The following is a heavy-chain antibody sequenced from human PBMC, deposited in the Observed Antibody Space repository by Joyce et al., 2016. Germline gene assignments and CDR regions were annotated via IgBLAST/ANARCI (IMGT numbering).Heavy chain of an antibody. J-gene: IGHJ1*01. D-gene: IGHD4-17*01. Sequence: HVQLVQSGAEVRKPGASVKVSCRASGYSFTSYVIHWLRQAPGQRLEWMGWNNTDNGNRKYSQRFQGIVTITRDTTASTVYMELSGLTYEDTGVDYCARDFSTVTFEYFQYWGQGTLVTVSS. CDR2: NNTDNGNR. CDR3: ARDFSTVTFEYFQY. V-gene: IGHV1-3*04. CDR1: GYSFTSYV.